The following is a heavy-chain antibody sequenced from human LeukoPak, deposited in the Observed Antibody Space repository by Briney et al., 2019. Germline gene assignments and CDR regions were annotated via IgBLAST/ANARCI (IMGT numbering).Heavy chain of an antibody. Sequence: GGSLRLSCAASGFTFSSYWMSRVRQAPGKALEWVANIKQDGSEKYYVDSVKGRFTISRDNAKNSLYLQMNSLRAEDTAVYYCAREDGSGWAFDYWGQGTLVTVSS. V-gene: IGHV3-7*01. CDR2: IKQDGSEK. D-gene: IGHD6-19*01. J-gene: IGHJ4*02. CDR1: GFTFSSYW. CDR3: AREDGSGWAFDY.